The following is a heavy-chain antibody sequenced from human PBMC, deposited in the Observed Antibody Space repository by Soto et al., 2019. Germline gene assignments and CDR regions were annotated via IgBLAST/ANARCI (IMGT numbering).Heavy chain of an antibody. D-gene: IGHD6-19*01. V-gene: IGHV1-69*10. J-gene: IGHJ6*02. CDR2: IIPFLDKT. Sequence: ASVNVSCKDSGGTFSNYAISWVRQAPGQGPEWIGGIIPFLDKTNYAQNFQDRVTFTADRSKGTAYMQLSSLRSDDTAVYYCATVCIAVAGPPAYCGYGMDVWGQGTTVNVSS. CDR1: GGTFSNYA. CDR3: ATVCIAVAGPPAYCGYGMDV.